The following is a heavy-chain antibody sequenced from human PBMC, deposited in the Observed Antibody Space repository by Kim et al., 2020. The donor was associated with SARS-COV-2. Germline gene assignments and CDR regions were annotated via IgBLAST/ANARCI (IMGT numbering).Heavy chain of an antibody. CDR3: ARVYSCSLDY. CDR1: GGSISSSSYY. J-gene: IGHJ4*02. Sequence: SETLSLTCTVSGGSISSSSYYWGWIRQPPGKGLEWIGSIYYSGSTYYNPSLKSRVTISVDTSKNQFSLKLSSVTAADTALYYCARVYSCSLDYWGQGTLVTVSS. V-gene: IGHV4-39*01. CDR2: IYYSGST. D-gene: IGHD6-13*01.